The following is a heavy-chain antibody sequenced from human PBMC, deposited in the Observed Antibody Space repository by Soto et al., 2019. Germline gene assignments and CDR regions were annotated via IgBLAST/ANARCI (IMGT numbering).Heavy chain of an antibody. CDR2: IYHSGST. V-gene: IGHV4-30-2*01. CDR1: GGSISSGGYS. Sequence: QLQLQESGSGLVKPSQTLSLTCAVSGGSISSGGYSWSWIRQPPGKGLEWIGYIYHSGSTYYNPSIKSRVTISVDRSKNQFSLKLSSVTAADTAVYYCASSSALRFLEWLTFDYWGQGTLVTVSS. J-gene: IGHJ4*02. D-gene: IGHD3-3*01. CDR3: ASSSALRFLEWLTFDY.